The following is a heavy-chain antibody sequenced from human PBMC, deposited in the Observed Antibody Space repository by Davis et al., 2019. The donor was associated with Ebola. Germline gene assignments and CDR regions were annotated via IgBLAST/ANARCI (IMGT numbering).Heavy chain of an antibody. V-gene: IGHV3-48*04. CDR1: GFTFSSYS. Sequence: GESLKISCAASGFTFSSYSMNWVRQAPGKGLEWVSYISSSSTIYYADSVKGRFTISRDNAKNSLYLQMNSLRAEDTAVYYCASSSIAARPGYYYGMDVWGQGTTVTVSS. J-gene: IGHJ6*02. CDR2: ISSSSTI. D-gene: IGHD6-6*01. CDR3: ASSSIAARPGYYYGMDV.